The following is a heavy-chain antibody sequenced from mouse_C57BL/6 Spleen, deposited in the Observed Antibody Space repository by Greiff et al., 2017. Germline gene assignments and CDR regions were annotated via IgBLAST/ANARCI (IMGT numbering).Heavy chain of an antibody. CDR3: ARYYYGSSPSMDY. V-gene: IGHV1-80*01. Sequence: QVHVKQSGAELVKPGASVKISCKASGYAFSSYWMNWVKQRPGKGLEWIGQIYPGDGDTNYNGKFKGKATLTADKSSSTAYMQLSSLTSEDSAVYFCARYYYGSSPSMDYWGQGTSVTVSS. D-gene: IGHD1-1*01. J-gene: IGHJ4*01. CDR2: IYPGDGDT. CDR1: GYAFSSYW.